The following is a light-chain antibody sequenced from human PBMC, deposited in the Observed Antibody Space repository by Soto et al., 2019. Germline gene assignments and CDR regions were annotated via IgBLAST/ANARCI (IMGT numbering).Light chain of an antibody. CDR1: QSVSSNY. CDR2: GAS. V-gene: IGKV3-20*01. J-gene: IGKJ4*01. Sequence: EIVLTQSPCTLSLSPGERATLSCRASQSVSSNYLAWYQQKPGQAPRLLIYGASSRATGIPDRFSGSGSGTDFTLTISRLEPEDFAVYYCQQYISSPPLTFGGGTKVDIK. CDR3: QQYISSPPLT.